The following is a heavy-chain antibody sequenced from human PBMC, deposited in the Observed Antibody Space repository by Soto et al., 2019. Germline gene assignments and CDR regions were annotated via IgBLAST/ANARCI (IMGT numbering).Heavy chain of an antibody. Sequence: PGGSLRLSCAASGFTFSDYYMSWIRQAPGKGLEWVSYISSSGSTIYYADFVKGRFTISSDNAKNSLYLQMNSLRAEDTAVYYCARVVGADFNREMYYDFWSGYYTGQSPGGMDVWGQGTTVTVSS. V-gene: IGHV3-11*01. D-gene: IGHD3-3*01. J-gene: IGHJ6*02. CDR3: ARVVGADFNREMYYDFWSGYYTGQSPGGMDV. CDR2: ISSSGSTI. CDR1: GFTFSDYY.